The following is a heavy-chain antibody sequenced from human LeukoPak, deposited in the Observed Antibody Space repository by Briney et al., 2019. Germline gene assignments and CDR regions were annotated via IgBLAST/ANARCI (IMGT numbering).Heavy chain of an antibody. CDR1: GFTFSSYW. Sequence: GGSLRLSCSASGFTFSSYWMSWVRQAPGKGLEGVANIKQDGSEKYYVDSVKGRFTISRDNAKNSLYLQMNRLRAEDTAVYYCARAADTAMVVSWFDPWGQGTLVTVSS. V-gene: IGHV3-7*03. CDR3: ARAADTAMVVSWFDP. J-gene: IGHJ5*02. CDR2: IKQDGSEK. D-gene: IGHD5-18*01.